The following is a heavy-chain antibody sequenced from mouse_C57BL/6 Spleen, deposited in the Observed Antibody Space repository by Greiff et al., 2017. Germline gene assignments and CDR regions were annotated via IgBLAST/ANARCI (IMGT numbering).Heavy chain of an antibody. V-gene: IGHV5-17*01. J-gene: IGHJ4*01. CDR2: ISSGSSTI. CDR3: ARLDYGSSNYAMDY. CDR1: GFTFSDYG. Sequence: EVQVVESGGGLVKPGGSLKLSCAASGFTFSDYGMHWVRQAPAQGLEWVAYISSGSSTIYYADPVKGRFPISRDNAKNTLFLQMTSLRSEDTAMDYCARLDYGSSNYAMDYWGQGTSVTVSS. D-gene: IGHD1-1*01.